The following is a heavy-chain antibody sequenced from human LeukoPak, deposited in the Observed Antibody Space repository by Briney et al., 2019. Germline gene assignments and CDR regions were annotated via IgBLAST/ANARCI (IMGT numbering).Heavy chain of an antibody. J-gene: IGHJ6*03. Sequence: GGSLRLSCAASGFTVSSNYMSWVRQAPGKGLEWVAFIRYDGSNKYYADSVKGRFTISRDNSKNTLYLQMNSLRAEDTAVYYCAKEPYSSSWYYYYYMDVWGKGTTVTVSS. V-gene: IGHV3-30*02. D-gene: IGHD6-13*01. CDR1: GFTVSSNY. CDR2: IRYDGSNK. CDR3: AKEPYSSSWYYYYYMDV.